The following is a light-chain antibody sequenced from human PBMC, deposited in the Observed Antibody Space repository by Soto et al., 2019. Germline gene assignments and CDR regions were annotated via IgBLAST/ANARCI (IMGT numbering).Light chain of an antibody. J-gene: IGLJ1*01. Sequence: QSALTQPASVSGSPGQSITISCTGTRSDVGSYNYVSWYQQHPGKAPTLMIFEVSSRPSGVSHRFSGSKSGNTASLTISGLQAEDEADYYCSSKRRDSTYVFGTGTKLTCL. CDR3: SSKRRDSTYV. CDR2: EVS. V-gene: IGLV2-14*01. CDR1: RSDVGSYNY.